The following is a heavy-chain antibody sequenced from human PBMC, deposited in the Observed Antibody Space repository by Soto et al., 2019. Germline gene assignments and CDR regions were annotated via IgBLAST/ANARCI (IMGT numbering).Heavy chain of an antibody. Sequence: EVQLLESGGGLVRPGGSLRLSCVAAGFTFSNFAMSWVRQAPGKGLEWVSTITGSGHATYYADSVKGRFTISRDNSENTLYLQMNNLRAGDTALYYCAKRGVLSFDFDYWGQGTLVTVSS. CDR1: GFTFSNFA. CDR2: ITGSGHAT. J-gene: IGHJ4*02. CDR3: AKRGVLSFDFDY. D-gene: IGHD1-26*01. V-gene: IGHV3-23*01.